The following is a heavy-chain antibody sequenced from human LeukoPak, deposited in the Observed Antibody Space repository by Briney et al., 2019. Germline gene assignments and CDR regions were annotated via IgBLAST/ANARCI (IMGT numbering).Heavy chain of an antibody. CDR1: GGSISSYD. V-gene: IGHV4-59*01. J-gene: IGHJ4*02. Sequence: AETLSLTCTVPGGSISSYDWSGSRQPPGKGLGGSGYIYYSGRINYNPSHKSRVTISVDPSKNQFSLKLSSVTAADTAVYYCARSDSSGLVQRRNFDYWGQGTLVTVSS. CDR3: ARSDSSGLVQRRNFDY. D-gene: IGHD6-19*01. CDR2: IYYSGRI.